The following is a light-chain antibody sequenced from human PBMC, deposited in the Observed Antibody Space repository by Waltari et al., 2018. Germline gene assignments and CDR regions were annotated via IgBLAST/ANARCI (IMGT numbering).Light chain of an antibody. CDR2: LGS. Sequence: DIVMTQSPLSLPVTPGAPASISCRSSQSLLHSNGYNYLDWYLQKPGQSPQLLIYLGSNRAYGGPDRFSGSGSGTDFTLKINRVEAEDVGVYYCMQALQTPVTFGQGTKVEIK. CDR1: QSLLHSNGYNY. CDR3: MQALQTPVT. J-gene: IGKJ1*01. V-gene: IGKV2-28*01.